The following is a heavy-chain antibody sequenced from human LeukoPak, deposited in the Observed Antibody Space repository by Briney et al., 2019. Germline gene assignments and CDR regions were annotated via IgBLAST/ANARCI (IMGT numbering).Heavy chain of an antibody. CDR2: IKQDGSEK. D-gene: IGHD3-9*01. CDR3: ARETRTHILTGYYGGPVDY. CDR1: GFTFSSYW. Sequence: PGGSLRLSCAASGFTFSSYWMSWVRQAPGKGLEWVANIKQDGSEKYYVDSVKGRFTISRDNAKNSLYLQMNSLRAEDTAVYYCARETRTHILTGYYGGPVDYWGQGTLVTVSS. J-gene: IGHJ4*02. V-gene: IGHV3-7*01.